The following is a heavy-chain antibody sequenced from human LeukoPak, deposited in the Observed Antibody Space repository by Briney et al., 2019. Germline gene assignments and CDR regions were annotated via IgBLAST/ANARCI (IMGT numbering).Heavy chain of an antibody. V-gene: IGHV1-46*01. CDR3: ARGKRVLRYFDWATHYYFDY. Sequence: GASVKVSCKASGHTFTGYYMHWVRQAPGQGLEWMGIINPSGGSTSYAQKFQGRVTMTRDMSTSTVYMELSSLRSEDTAVYYCARGKRVLRYFDWATHYYFDYWGQGTLVTVSS. CDR1: GHTFTGYY. D-gene: IGHD3-9*01. J-gene: IGHJ4*02. CDR2: INPSGGST.